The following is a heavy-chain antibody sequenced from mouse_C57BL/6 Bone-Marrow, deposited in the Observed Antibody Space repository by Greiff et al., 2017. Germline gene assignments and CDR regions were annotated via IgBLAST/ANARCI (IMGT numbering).Heavy chain of an antibody. D-gene: IGHD2-12*01. CDR3: ARSSYDGGGFWYFDV. CDR1: GYTFTSYW. Sequence: QVQLQQPGAELVRPGSSVKLSCKASGYTFTSYWMHWVKQRPIQGLEWIGNIDPSDSETHYNQTFKDKATLTVDKSSSTAYMQLSSLTSEDSAVYYCARSSYDGGGFWYFDVWGTGTTVTVSS. V-gene: IGHV1-52*01. CDR2: IDPSDSET. J-gene: IGHJ1*03.